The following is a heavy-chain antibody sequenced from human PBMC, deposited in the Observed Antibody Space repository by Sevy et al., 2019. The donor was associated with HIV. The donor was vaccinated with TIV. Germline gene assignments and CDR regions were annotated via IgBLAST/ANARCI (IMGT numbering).Heavy chain of an antibody. Sequence: GGSLRLSCAASGFIVNSNYMSWVRQAPGKGLEWVSVTYSGGRTYTADSVKGRFTISSDNSKNTLYLQMNSPRAEDTAVYYCARVLGRDSGYGMDVWGQGTTVTVSS. CDR1: GFIVNSNY. J-gene: IGHJ6*02. V-gene: IGHV3-53*01. CDR3: ARVLGRDSGYGMDV. CDR2: TYSGGRT. D-gene: IGHD2-21*02.